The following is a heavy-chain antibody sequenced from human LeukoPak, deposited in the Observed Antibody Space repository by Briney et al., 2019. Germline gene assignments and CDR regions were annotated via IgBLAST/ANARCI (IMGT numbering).Heavy chain of an antibody. CDR2: INPNSGGT. CDR1: GYTFTGYY. J-gene: IGHJ4*02. V-gene: IGHV1-2*02. D-gene: IGHD3-16*01. Sequence: ASVKVSCKASGYTFTGYYMHWVRQAPGQGLEWMGWINPNSGGTNYAQKFQGRVAMTRDTSISTAYMELSRLQSDDTAAYYCARCMFYDYADFGFWGQGTLVTVSS. CDR3: ARCMFYDYADFGF.